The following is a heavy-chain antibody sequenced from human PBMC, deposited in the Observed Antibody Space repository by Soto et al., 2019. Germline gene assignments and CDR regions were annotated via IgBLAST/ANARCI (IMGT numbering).Heavy chain of an antibody. D-gene: IGHD3-3*01. CDR3: ARGVTVFGLVSRFWFDP. CDR2: IYNSGST. J-gene: IGHJ5*02. CDR1: GGSISSSGHF. Sequence: PSETLSLACTVSGGSISSSGHFWGWIRQPPGKGLEWIGTIYNSGSTYYNPSLKSRVAVSIDTSRNQFSLRLNSLTAADTAVYYCARGVTVFGLVSRFWFDPWGQGTVVTVSS. V-gene: IGHV4-39*01.